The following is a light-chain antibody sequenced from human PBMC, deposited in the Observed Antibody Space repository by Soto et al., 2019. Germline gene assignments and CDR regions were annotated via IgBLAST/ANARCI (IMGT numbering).Light chain of an antibody. CDR1: SSDVGGYNY. J-gene: IGLJ1*01. Sequence: QSALTQPASVSGSPGQSIPISCTGTSSDVGGYNYVSWYQQHPGKAPKLMIYEVSTRPSGVSDRFSGSKSGNTASLTISGLQAEDEADYYCSSYTSTRTHVFGTGTRSPS. CDR2: EVS. CDR3: SSYTSTRTHV. V-gene: IGLV2-14*01.